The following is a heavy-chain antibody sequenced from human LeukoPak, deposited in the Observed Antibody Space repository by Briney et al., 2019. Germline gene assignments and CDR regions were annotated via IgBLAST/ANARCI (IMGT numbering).Heavy chain of an antibody. V-gene: IGHV6-1*01. Sequence: SQTLSLTCAISGDSVSNNIATWNWVRQSPSRGLEWLGRTYYRSRWGNDYAISVKGRITINPDTSRNQFSLQLNSVTPEDTAVCYCVRDSDDYYWALDFWGQGTPVTVSS. D-gene: IGHD3-10*01. CDR3: VRDSDDYYWALDF. CDR1: GDSVSNNIAT. CDR2: TYYRSRWGN. J-gene: IGHJ4*02.